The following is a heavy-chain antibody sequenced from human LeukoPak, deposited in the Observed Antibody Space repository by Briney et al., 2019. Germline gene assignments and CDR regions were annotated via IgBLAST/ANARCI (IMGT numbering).Heavy chain of an antibody. Sequence: SETLSLTCTVSGGSISSSSYYWGWIRQPPGKGLEWIGSIYYSGSTYYNPSLKSLVTISVDTSKNQFSLKLSSVTAADTAVYYCARQSSGYRPYYFDYWGQGTLVTVSS. CDR3: ARQSSGYRPYYFDY. CDR1: GGSISSSSYY. D-gene: IGHD3-10*01. J-gene: IGHJ4*02. V-gene: IGHV4-39*01. CDR2: IYYSGST.